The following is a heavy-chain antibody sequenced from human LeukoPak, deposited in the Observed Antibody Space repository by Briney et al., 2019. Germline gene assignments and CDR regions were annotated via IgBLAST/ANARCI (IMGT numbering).Heavy chain of an antibody. CDR2: ISSSSSYI. D-gene: IGHD3-22*01. CDR3: ALSSGYDSGYFDY. CDR1: GFTFSSYS. Sequence: GGSLRLSCAASGFTFSSYSMNWVRQAPGKGLEWVSSISSSSSYIYYADSVKGRFTISRDNAKNSLYLQMNSLRAEDTAVYYCALSSGYDSGYFDYWGQGTLVTVSS. V-gene: IGHV3-21*01. J-gene: IGHJ4*02.